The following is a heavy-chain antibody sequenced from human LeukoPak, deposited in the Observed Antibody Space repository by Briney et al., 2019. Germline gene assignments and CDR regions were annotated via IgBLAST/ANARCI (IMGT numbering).Heavy chain of an antibody. CDR1: GFTFDDYG. CDR2: INWNGGST. V-gene: IGHV3-20*04. D-gene: IGHD3-10*01. CDR3: ARDRFRFGEGKIDDAFDI. Sequence: GGSLRLSCAASGFTFDDYGMSWVRQAPGKGLEWVSGINWNGGSTGYADSVKGRFTISRDNAKNSLYLQMNSLRAEDTALYYCARDRFRFGEGKIDDAFDIWGQGTMVTVSS. J-gene: IGHJ3*02.